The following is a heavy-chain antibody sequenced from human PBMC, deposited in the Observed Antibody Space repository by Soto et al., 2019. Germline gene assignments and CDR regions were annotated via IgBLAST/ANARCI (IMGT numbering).Heavy chain of an antibody. D-gene: IGHD4-17*01. CDR3: AKSRMTTVTPFDY. J-gene: IGHJ4*02. CDR1: GFTFSNFA. V-gene: IGHV3-23*01. Sequence: DVQLLESGGGLVQPGGSLRLSCAASGFTFSNFAMNWVRQAPGKGLEWVSTISGNGDSAYYGDSVKGRFTISRDNSKNTLYLQMNSLRAEDTAVYYCAKSRMTTVTPFDYWGQGTLVTVSS. CDR2: ISGNGDSA.